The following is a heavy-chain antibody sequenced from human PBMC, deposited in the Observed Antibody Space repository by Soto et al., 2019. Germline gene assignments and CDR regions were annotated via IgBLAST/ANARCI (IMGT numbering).Heavy chain of an antibody. CDR2: IDWDDDE. D-gene: IGHD6-13*01. CDR1: GFSLSTSGMC. J-gene: IGHJ4*02. CDR3: ARTLGSSTLDY. V-gene: IGHV2-70*11. Sequence: SGPTLVNPTQTLTLTCTFSGFSLSTSGMCVSWIRRPPGKALEWPARIDWDDDEYYSTSLKTRLTISKDTSKNLVVLTMTNMDPTDTATYYCARTLGSSTLDYWGQGTLVTVSS.